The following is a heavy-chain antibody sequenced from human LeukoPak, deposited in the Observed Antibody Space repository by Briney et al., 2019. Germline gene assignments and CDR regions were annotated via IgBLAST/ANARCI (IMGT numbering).Heavy chain of an antibody. V-gene: IGHV4-61*05. D-gene: IGHD5-12*01. CDR2: IYYNRST. J-gene: IGHJ4*02. Sequence: PSETLSLTCTVSGGSISSSSYYWGWIRQPPGKGLEWIGYIYYNRSTNYNPSLKSRVTISVDTSKNQFSLKLSSVTAADTAVYYCARGYGNFDYWGQGTLVTVSS. CDR3: ARGYGNFDY. CDR1: GGSISSSSYY.